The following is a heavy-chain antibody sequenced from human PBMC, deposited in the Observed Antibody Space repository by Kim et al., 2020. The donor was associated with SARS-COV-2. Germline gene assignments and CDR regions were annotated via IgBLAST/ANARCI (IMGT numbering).Heavy chain of an antibody. CDR2: IYYSGST. D-gene: IGHD3-3*01. CDR1: GGSISSGGYY. Sequence: SETLSLTCTVSGGSISSGGYYWSWIRQHPGKGLEWIGYIYYSGSTYYNPSLKSRVTISVDTSKNQFSLKLSSVTAADTAVYYCAREFLEWLYPDYWGQGTLVTVSS. J-gene: IGHJ4*02. CDR3: AREFLEWLYPDY. V-gene: IGHV4-31*03.